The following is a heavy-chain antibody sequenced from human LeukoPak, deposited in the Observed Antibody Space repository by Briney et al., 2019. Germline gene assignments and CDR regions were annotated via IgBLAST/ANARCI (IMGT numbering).Heavy chain of an antibody. CDR1: GGSISSGGYY. CDR3: ARGVGYSGYDLRLFDY. CDR2: TYYSGST. D-gene: IGHD5-12*01. V-gene: IGHV4-31*03. Sequence: SQTLSLTCTVSGGSISSGGYYWSWIRQHPGKGLEWIGYTYYSGSTYYNPSLKSRVTISVDTSKNQFSLKLSSVTAADTAVYYCARGVGYSGYDLRLFDYWGQGTLVTVSS. J-gene: IGHJ4*02.